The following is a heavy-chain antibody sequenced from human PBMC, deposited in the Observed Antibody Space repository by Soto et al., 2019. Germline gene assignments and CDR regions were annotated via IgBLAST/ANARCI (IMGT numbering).Heavy chain of an antibody. CDR3: AGRGSGGYYGY. V-gene: IGHV3-23*01. CDR1: GFTFSSYA. J-gene: IGHJ4*02. D-gene: IGHD1-26*01. Sequence: EVQLLESGGGLVQPGGSLRLSCAASGFTFSSYAMRWVRQAPVKGLEWVSAISGSGGSTYYADSVKGRFTISRHNSKNTPYLQMKRLSAEDTAVYCCAGRGSGGYYGYWGQGTVVTVSS. CDR2: ISGSGGST.